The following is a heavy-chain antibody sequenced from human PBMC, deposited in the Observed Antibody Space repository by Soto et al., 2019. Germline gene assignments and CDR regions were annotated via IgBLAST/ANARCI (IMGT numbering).Heavy chain of an antibody. V-gene: IGHV1-69*01. J-gene: IGHJ6*02. D-gene: IGHD2-2*01. CDR1: GGTFSSYA. CDR2: IIPISDTT. Sequence: QVQLVQSGAEVKKPGSSVKVSCKASGGTFSSYAMSWVRQAPGQGLEWMGGIIPISDTTNYAQKFQGRVTITADESKSTAYMEMSSLRSDDTAVYYCARSQGSSTSVELYYYYNYGMDVWGQGTTVTVSS. CDR3: ARSQGSSTSVELYYYYNYGMDV.